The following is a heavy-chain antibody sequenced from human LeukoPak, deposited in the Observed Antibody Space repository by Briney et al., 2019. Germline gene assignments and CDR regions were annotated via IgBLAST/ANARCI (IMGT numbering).Heavy chain of an antibody. V-gene: IGHV3-48*02. CDR2: ISGVRGTT. Sequence: GGSLRLSCVASGFTFTTYSLNWVRQAPGKGLEWLSYISGVRGTTNYADSVRGRFVISRDNAKNSIFLQMNSLRDEDTAVYYCARNSNDSAHFDSWGQGTLVTVSS. CDR1: GFTFTTYS. CDR3: ARNSNDSAHFDS. D-gene: IGHD3-16*01. J-gene: IGHJ4*02.